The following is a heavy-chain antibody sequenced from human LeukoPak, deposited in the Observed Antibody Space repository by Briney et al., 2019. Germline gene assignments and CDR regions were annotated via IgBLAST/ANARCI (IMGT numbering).Heavy chain of an antibody. Sequence: GGSLRLSCVASGFTVSSNYVSWVRQAPGKGLEWVAFIRNDGSNQYYADSVKGRFTISRDTSKNTLFLQLNSLKLEDTAVYYCAKPSRASGVVVFFDNWGQGTLVTVSS. CDR1: GFTVSSNY. CDR3: AKPSRASGVVVFFDN. D-gene: IGHD3-22*01. CDR2: IRNDGSNQ. V-gene: IGHV3-30*02. J-gene: IGHJ4*02.